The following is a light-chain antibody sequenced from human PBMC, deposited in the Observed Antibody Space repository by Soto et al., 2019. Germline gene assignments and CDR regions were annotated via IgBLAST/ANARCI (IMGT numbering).Light chain of an antibody. V-gene: IGLV2-14*01. Sequence: QSALTQPASVTGSPGQSITISCTGTSSDVGGYDYVSWYQQYPGKAPKLIIFEVSNRPSGVSNRFSGSKSGNTASLTISGLQAGDESDYYCSSYTTSTTLAFGTGTKVTVL. J-gene: IGLJ1*01. CDR2: EVS. CDR1: SSDVGGYDY. CDR3: SSYTTSTTLA.